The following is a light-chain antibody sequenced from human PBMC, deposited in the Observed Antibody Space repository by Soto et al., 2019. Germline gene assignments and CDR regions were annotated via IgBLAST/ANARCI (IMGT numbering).Light chain of an antibody. CDR2: DAY. CDR3: QQRHMWPIT. CDR1: QSFRGL. Sequence: EIVMTQSQVTLSLSPGERATLSCRASQSFRGLLAWYQQKPGQAPRLLIYDAYNRATGIPPRFSGSGSGTDFTLTISSLEPEDSAVYYCQQRHMWPITFGQVTLLEI. V-gene: IGKV3-11*01. J-gene: IGKJ5*01.